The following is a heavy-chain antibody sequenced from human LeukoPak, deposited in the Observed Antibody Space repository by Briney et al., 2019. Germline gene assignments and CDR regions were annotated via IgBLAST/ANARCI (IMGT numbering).Heavy chain of an antibody. CDR1: GSSITSSSYY. J-gene: IGHJ5*02. CDR2: FYYSGNT. V-gene: IGHV4-39*01. Sequence: PSETLSLTCTVSGSSITSSSYYWGWIRQPPGKGLEWIGSFYYSGNTYYNPSLESRVTISVDTSKNQFSLKLSSVTAADTAVYYCARRRYSSGSDRRFDPWGQGTLVTVSS. D-gene: IGHD6-19*01. CDR3: ARRRYSSGSDRRFDP.